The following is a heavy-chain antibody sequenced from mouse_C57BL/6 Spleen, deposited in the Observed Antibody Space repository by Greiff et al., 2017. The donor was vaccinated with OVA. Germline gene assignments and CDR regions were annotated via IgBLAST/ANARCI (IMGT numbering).Heavy chain of an antibody. CDR1: GYTFTSYW. CDR3: ASGSSYGGDY. CDR2: IYPGSGST. J-gene: IGHJ2*01. V-gene: IGHV1-55*01. D-gene: IGHD1-1*01. Sequence: QVHVKQPGAELVKPGASVKMSCKASGYTFTSYWITWVKQRPGQGLEWIGDIYPGSGSTNYNEKFKSKATLTVDTSSSTAYMQLSSLTSEDSAVYYCASGSSYGGDYWGQGTTLTVSS.